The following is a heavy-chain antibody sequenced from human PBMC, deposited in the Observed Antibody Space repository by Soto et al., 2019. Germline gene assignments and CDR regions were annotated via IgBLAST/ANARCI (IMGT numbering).Heavy chain of an antibody. CDR3: AARGYYDSSGFDY. J-gene: IGHJ4*02. CDR1: GGSISSYY. V-gene: IGHV4-59*01. CDR2: IYYSGST. Sequence: SETLSLTCTVSGGSISSYYWSWNRQPPGKGLEWIGYIYYSGSTNYNPSLKSRVTISVDTSKNQFSLKLSSVTAADTAVYYCAARGYYDSSGFDYWGQGTLVTVSS. D-gene: IGHD3-22*01.